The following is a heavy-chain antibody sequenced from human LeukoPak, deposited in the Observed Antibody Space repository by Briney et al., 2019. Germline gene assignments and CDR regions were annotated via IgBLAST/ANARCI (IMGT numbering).Heavy chain of an antibody. Sequence: QTGGSLRLSCAASGVTFRSYGMHWVRQAPGKGLEWVALTSSDGNDELYGESVRGRFTVSRDDSKSTLYLQMNSLRAEDTAVYYCTTKVIRGNSGDDYDDWGQGTLVTVSS. V-gene: IGHV3-30*03. J-gene: IGHJ4*02. D-gene: IGHD5-12*01. CDR1: GVTFRSYG. CDR3: TTKVIRGNSGDDYDD. CDR2: TSSDGNDE.